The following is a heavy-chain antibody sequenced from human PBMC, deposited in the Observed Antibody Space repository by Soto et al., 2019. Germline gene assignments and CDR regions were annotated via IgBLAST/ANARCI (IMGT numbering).Heavy chain of an antibody. V-gene: IGHV1-69*13. Sequence: AAVKVSCKASGGTFSSYAISWVRQAPGQGLEWMGGIIPIFGTANYAQKFQGRVTITADESTSTAYMELSSLRSEDTAVYYCARDSSRGRVPAPYGMDVWGQGTPVTVSS. J-gene: IGHJ6*02. CDR3: ARDSSRGRVPAPYGMDV. CDR2: IIPIFGTA. D-gene: IGHD2-2*01. CDR1: GGTFSSYA.